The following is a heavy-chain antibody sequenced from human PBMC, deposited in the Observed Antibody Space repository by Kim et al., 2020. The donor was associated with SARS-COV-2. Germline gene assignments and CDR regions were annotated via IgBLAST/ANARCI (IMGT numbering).Heavy chain of an antibody. Sequence: SETLSLTCTVSGGSISSSSYYWGWIRQPPGKGLEWIGSIYYSGSTYYNPSLKSRVTISVDTSKNQFSLKLSSVTAADTAVYYCARRDMVRGVKRYNWFDPWGQGTLVTVSS. D-gene: IGHD3-10*01. CDR1: GGSISSSSYY. V-gene: IGHV4-39*01. CDR3: ARRDMVRGVKRYNWFDP. J-gene: IGHJ5*02. CDR2: IYYSGST.